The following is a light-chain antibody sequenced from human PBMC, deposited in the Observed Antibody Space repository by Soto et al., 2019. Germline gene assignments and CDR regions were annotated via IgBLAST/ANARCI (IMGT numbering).Light chain of an antibody. CDR3: QQRSNWPF. J-gene: IGKJ5*01. V-gene: IGKV3-11*01. CDR2: DAS. Sequence: IVLTQSPATLSFAPGERGTLSCRASQSVSSYLAWYQQKPGQAPRLLIYDASNRATGIPARFSGSGSGTDFTLTISSLEPEDFAVYYCQQRSNWPFFGQGTRLEIK. CDR1: QSVSSY.